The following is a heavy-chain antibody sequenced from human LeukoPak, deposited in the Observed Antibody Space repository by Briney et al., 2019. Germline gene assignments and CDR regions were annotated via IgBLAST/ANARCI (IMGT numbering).Heavy chain of an antibody. D-gene: IGHD3-10*01. CDR3: ARDSIGPDDYYGSGSHYIWFDP. V-gene: IGHV4-38-2*02. J-gene: IGHJ5*02. Sequence: SETLSLTCTVSGYSISSGYYWGWIRQPPGKGLEWIGSIFHSGSTYYNPSLKSRVTISVDTSKNQFSLKLSSVTAADTAVYYCARDSIGPDDYYGSGSHYIWFDPWGQGTLVTVSS. CDR2: IFHSGST. CDR1: GYSISSGYY.